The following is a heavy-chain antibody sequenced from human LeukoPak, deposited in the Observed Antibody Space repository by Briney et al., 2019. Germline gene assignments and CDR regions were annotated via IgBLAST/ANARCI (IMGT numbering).Heavy chain of an antibody. Sequence: PGGSLRLSCAASGFTFSSYGMHWVRQAPGKGLEWVAFIRYDGSNKYYADSVKGRFTISRDNSKNTLYLQMNSLRAEDTAVYYCAKDNALGYSYGYDYFDYWGQGILVSVSS. CDR2: IRYDGSNK. J-gene: IGHJ4*02. CDR1: GFTFSSYG. CDR3: AKDNALGYSYGYDYFDY. V-gene: IGHV3-30*02. D-gene: IGHD5-18*01.